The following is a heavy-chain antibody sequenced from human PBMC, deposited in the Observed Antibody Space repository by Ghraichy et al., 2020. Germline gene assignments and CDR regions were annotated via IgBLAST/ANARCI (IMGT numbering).Heavy chain of an antibody. CDR3: ARGELKYYGGNSGLDY. J-gene: IGHJ4*02. D-gene: IGHD4-23*01. Sequence: GGSLRLSCAASGFTFSSYAMHWVRQAPGKGLEWVAVISYDGSNKYYADSVKGRFTISRDNSKNTLYLQMNSLRAEDTAVYYCARGELKYYGGNSGLDYWGQGTLVTVSS. V-gene: IGHV3-30*04. CDR1: GFTFSSYA. CDR2: ISYDGSNK.